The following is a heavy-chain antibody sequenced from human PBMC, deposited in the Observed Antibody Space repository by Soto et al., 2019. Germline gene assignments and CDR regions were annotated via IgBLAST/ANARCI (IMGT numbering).Heavy chain of an antibody. J-gene: IGHJ3*02. Sequence: TSETLSLTCTVSGGSISSGGYYWSWIRQHPGKGLEWIGYIYYSGSTYYNPSLKSRVTISVDTSKNQFSLKLSSVTAADTAVYYCVFGRFPSPVFDIWGQGTMVTVSS. CDR3: VFGRFPSPVFDI. CDR2: IYYSGST. V-gene: IGHV4-31*03. D-gene: IGHD3-10*02. CDR1: GGSISSGGYY.